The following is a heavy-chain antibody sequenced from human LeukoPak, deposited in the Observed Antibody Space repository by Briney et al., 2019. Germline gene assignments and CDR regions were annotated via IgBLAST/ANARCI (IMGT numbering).Heavy chain of an antibody. J-gene: IGHJ4*02. CDR1: GFSFSSYA. CDR2: ISGSGDNT. CDR3: AKRSGYTTGWFFDF. Sequence: GGSLRLSCAASGFSFSSYAMSWVRQAPGKGLEWVSSISGSGDNTYYAESVKGRFTTSRDNSKNTLFLQANSLRAEDTAVFYCAKRSGYTTGWFFDFWGRGTPVTVSS. V-gene: IGHV3-23*01. D-gene: IGHD6-19*01.